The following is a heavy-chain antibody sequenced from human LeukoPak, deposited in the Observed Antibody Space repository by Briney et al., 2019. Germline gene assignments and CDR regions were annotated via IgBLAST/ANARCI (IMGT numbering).Heavy chain of an antibody. D-gene: IGHD3-9*01. CDR3: ARDLYDILTGYYNDAFDI. V-gene: IGHV1-69*13. CDR2: IIPIFGTA. Sequence: VASVKVSCKASGGTFSSYAISWVRQAPGQGLEWMGGIIPIFGTANYAQKFQGRVTITADESTSTAYMELSSLRSEDTAVYYCARDLYDILTGYYNDAFDIWGQGTMATVSS. CDR1: GGTFSSYA. J-gene: IGHJ3*02.